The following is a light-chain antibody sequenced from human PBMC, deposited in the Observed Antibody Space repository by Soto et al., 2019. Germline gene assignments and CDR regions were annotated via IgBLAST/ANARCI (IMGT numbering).Light chain of an antibody. V-gene: IGLV2-14*01. CDR1: SSDVGGYNY. CDR2: DVS. Sequence: QSALTQPAPVSGSPGQSITISCTGTSSDVGGYNYVSWYQQHPGKAPKLIIYDVSNRPSGVSNRFSGSKSGNTASLTISGLQAEDEADYYCSSYTSSSTYVFGTGTKLTV. J-gene: IGLJ1*01. CDR3: SSYTSSSTYV.